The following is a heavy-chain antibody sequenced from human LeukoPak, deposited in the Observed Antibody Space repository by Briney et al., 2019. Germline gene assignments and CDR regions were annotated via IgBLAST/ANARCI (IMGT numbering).Heavy chain of an antibody. V-gene: IGHV4-30-4*08. CDR1: GGSISSGDYY. J-gene: IGHJ4*02. CDR2: IYYSGST. CDR3: ARERSESITMVRGVLVDY. D-gene: IGHD3-10*01. Sequence: SQTLSLTCTVSGGSISSGDYYWSWIRQPPGKGLEWIGYIYYSGSTYYNPSLKSRVTISVDMSKNQFSLKLRSVTAADTAVYYCARERSESITMVRGVLVDYWGQGTLVTVSS.